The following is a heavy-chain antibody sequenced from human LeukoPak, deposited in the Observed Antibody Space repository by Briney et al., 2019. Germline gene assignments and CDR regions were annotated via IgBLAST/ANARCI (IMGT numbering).Heavy chain of an antibody. CDR1: GDSISTYY. J-gene: IGHJ5*02. V-gene: IGHV4-59*01. Sequence: SETLSLTCTVSGDSISTYYWSWIRQPPGKGLEWIGYIYYSGSTNYNPSLKSRVSISVDTSKNQFSLKLSSATAADTAVYYCARVDYSGYDTRGWFDPWGQGTLVTVSS. CDR2: IYYSGST. CDR3: ARVDYSGYDTRGWFDP. D-gene: IGHD5-12*01.